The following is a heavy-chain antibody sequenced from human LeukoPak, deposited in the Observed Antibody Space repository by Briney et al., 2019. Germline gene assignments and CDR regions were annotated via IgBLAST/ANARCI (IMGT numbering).Heavy chain of an antibody. CDR1: GGSISSGGYY. CDR3: ARVARGTTVEFDY. V-gene: IGHV4-31*03. D-gene: IGHD4-23*01. CDR2: FYYSGST. J-gene: IGHJ4*02. Sequence: SQTLSLTCTVSGGSISSGGYYWSWIRQHPGKGLEWIGYFYYSGSTYYSPSLKSRVTISVDTSKNQFSLKLSSVTAADTAVYYCARVARGTTVEFDYWGQGTLVTVSS.